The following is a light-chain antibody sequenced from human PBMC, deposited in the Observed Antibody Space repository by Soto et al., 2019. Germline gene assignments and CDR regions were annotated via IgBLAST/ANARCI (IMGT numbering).Light chain of an antibody. CDR3: QQYNDWPPYT. CDR2: GAS. CDR1: QSVAYN. J-gene: IGKJ2*01. V-gene: IGKV3-15*01. Sequence: EILMTQSPVTLSVSPGESATLSCMASQSVAYNLAWYQQKPGQAPRLLIYGASTRATDIPARFSGSGFGTEFTLTINGLQSEDFAVYYCQQYNDWPPYTFGQGTKLHIK.